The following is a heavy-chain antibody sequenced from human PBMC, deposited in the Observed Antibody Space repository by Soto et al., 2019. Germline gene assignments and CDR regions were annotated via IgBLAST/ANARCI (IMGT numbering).Heavy chain of an antibody. J-gene: IGHJ3*01. CDR3: ARQIGDDPFDV. D-gene: IGHD3-3*01. Sequence: PSETLSLTCTVSGGSISTYYWNWIRQSPGKGLEWIGYIYRTGSTHYNPSLNSRVAISLDTSRNKFSLKLHSVTAADTAVYFCARQIGDDPFDVWGQGTMVT. CDR1: GGSISTYY. V-gene: IGHV4-4*09. CDR2: IYRTGST.